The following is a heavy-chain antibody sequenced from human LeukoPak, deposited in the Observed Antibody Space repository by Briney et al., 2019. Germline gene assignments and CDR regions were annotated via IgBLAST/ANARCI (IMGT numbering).Heavy chain of an antibody. Sequence: SETLSLTCTVSGVSISSYYWSWIRQPAGKGLEWIGRIHTSGSTNYNPSLKSRVTISVDTSKNQFSLKLRSVTAADTAVYYCARTTEAHSWRTRYYSYYMDVWGKGTTVTVSS. CDR1: GVSISSYY. CDR2: IHTSGST. V-gene: IGHV4-4*07. D-gene: IGHD6-13*01. CDR3: ARTTEAHSWRTRYYSYYMDV. J-gene: IGHJ6*03.